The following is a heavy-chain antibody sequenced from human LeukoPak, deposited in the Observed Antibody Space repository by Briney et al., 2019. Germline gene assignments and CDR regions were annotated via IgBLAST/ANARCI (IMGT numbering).Heavy chain of an antibody. D-gene: IGHD5-18*01. V-gene: IGHV1-69*04. Sequence: GASVKVSCKASGGTFSSYAISWVRQAPGQGLEWMGRIIPILGIANYAQKFQGRVTITADKSTSTAYMELSSLRSDDTAVYYCASQSGYSYGDAFDIWGQGTMVTVSS. CDR2: IIPILGIA. CDR1: GGTFSSYA. J-gene: IGHJ3*02. CDR3: ASQSGYSYGDAFDI.